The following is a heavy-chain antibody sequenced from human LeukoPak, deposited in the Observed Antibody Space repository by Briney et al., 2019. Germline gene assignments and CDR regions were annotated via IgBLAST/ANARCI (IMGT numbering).Heavy chain of an antibody. CDR2: IYHSGST. D-gene: IGHD1-26*01. J-gene: IGHJ5*02. CDR3: ARHTKRVGNWFDP. Sequence: SGTLSLTCAASGYSISSGYYWGWIRQPPGKGLEWIGSIYHSGSTYYNPSLKSRVTISVDTSKNQFSLKLSSVTAADTAVYYCARHTKRVGNWFDPWGQGTLVTVSS. CDR1: GYSISSGYY. V-gene: IGHV4-38-2*01.